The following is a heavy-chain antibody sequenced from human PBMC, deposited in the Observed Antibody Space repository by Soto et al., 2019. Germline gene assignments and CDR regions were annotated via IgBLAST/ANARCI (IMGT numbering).Heavy chain of an antibody. Sequence: QVQLVQSGAEVKKPGASVKVSCKASGYTFTSYAMHWVRQAPGQRLEWMGWINAGNGNTKYSQKFQGRVTITRDTSASTAYMELSSLRSEDTAVYYCARREGSSTPYYYYYGMDVWGQGTTVTVSS. CDR3: ARREGSSTPYYYYYGMDV. CDR2: INAGNGNT. J-gene: IGHJ6*02. V-gene: IGHV1-3*01. CDR1: GYTFTSYA. D-gene: IGHD6-6*01.